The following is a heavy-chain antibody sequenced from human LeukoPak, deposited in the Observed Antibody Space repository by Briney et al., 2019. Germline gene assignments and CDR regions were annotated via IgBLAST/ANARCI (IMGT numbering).Heavy chain of an antibody. V-gene: IGHV4-38-2*01. CDR1: GYSINSGYW. J-gene: IGHJ4*02. Sequence: PSETLSLTCAVSGYSINSGYWWGWIRQPPGKGLEWIGSIFHSGSTNYNPFLKSRVTISVDTSKNHFSLKLSSVTAADTAVYYCVRHFTVTTDYFDYWGQGALVTVSS. D-gene: IGHD4-17*01. CDR3: VRHFTVTTDYFDY. CDR2: IFHSGST.